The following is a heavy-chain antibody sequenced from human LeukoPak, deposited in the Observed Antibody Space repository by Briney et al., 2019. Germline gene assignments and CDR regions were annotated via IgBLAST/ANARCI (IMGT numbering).Heavy chain of an antibody. CDR2: IKQDGSEK. V-gene: IGHV3-7*01. J-gene: IGHJ6*03. Sequence: PSETLSLTCVVYGGSFSDYHWSWVRQAPGKGLEWVANIKQDGSEKYYVDSVKGRFTISRDNAKNSLYLQMNSLRAEDTAVYYCARGPPPSGYGNYYYYYMDVWGKGTTVTVSS. CDR3: ARGPPPSGYGNYYYYYMDV. D-gene: IGHD5-12*01. CDR1: GGSFSDYH.